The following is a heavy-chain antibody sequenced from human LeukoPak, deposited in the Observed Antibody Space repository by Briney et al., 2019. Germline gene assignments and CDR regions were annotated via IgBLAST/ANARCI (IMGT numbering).Heavy chain of an antibody. CDR1: GGSISSGGYY. CDR2: IYYSGGT. V-gene: IGHV4-61*08. Sequence: SQTLSLTCTVSGGSISSGGYYWSWIRQPPGKGLEWIGYIYYSGGTNYNPSLKSRVTISVDTSKNKFSLKLSSVTAADTAVYYCARGQGMAAAGDFYFDYWGQGTLVSVPS. D-gene: IGHD6-13*01. CDR3: ARGQGMAAAGDFYFDY. J-gene: IGHJ4*02.